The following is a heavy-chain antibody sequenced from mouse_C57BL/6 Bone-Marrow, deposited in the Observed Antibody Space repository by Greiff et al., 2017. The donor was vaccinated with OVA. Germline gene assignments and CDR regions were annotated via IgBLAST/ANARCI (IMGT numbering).Heavy chain of an antibody. CDR1: GFTFSSYA. CDR2: ISDGGSYT. V-gene: IGHV5-4*01. Sequence: EVHLVESGGGLVKPGGSLKLSCAASGFTFSSYAMSWVRQTPEERLEWVATISDGGSYTYYPDNVKGRFTISRDNAKNNLYLQMSHLKSEDTAMYYCARDGSPLCNNWGQGTTLTVSS. D-gene: IGHD1-1*02. J-gene: IGHJ2*01. CDR3: ARDGSPLCNN.